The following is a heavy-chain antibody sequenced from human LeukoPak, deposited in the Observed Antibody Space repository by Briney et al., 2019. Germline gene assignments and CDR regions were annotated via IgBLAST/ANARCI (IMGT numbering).Heavy chain of an antibody. J-gene: IGHJ4*02. V-gene: IGHV3-21*01. CDR1: GFTFSSYS. CDR3: ARGYCSSTSRPIDY. CDR2: ISSSSSHI. D-gene: IGHD2-2*01. Sequence: GGSLRLSCAASGFTFSSYSMNWVRQAPGKGLEWVSSISSSSSHIYYGDSVKGRFTISRDNAKNSLYLQMNSLRAEDTAVYYCARGYCSSTSRPIDYWGQGTLVTVSS.